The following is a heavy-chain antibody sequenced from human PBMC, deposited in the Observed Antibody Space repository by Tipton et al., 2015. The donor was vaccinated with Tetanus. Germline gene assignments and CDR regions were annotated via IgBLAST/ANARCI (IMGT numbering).Heavy chain of an antibody. D-gene: IGHD4-23*01. CDR1: AYAFASYD. V-gene: IGHV1-8*01. CDR3: ARERSGGLFEC. J-gene: IGHJ4*02. Sequence: QLVQSGAEVKKPGASVKVSCKAFAYAFASYDLNWVRQTAGQGLEWLGYMNPNTGHAGYAQKFQGRVTMTSNISITTAYMELRNLRSDDTAVYYCARERSGGLFECWGQGTLVTVSS. CDR2: MNPNTGHA.